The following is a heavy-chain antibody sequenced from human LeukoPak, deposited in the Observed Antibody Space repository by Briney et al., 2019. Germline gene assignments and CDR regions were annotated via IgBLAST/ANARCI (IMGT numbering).Heavy chain of an antibody. CDR2: INPNSGGT. J-gene: IGHJ4*02. CDR1: VYTFTGYY. D-gene: IGHD2-15*01. CDR3: ARDNGYCSGGSCYIISGYSYGIDY. Sequence: ASVKVSCKASVYTFTGYYMHWVRQAPGQGLEWMGWINPNSGGTNYAQKFQGRVTMTRDTSISTAYMELSRLRSDDTAVYYCARDNGYCSGGSCYIISGYSYGIDYWGQGTLVTVSS. V-gene: IGHV1-2*02.